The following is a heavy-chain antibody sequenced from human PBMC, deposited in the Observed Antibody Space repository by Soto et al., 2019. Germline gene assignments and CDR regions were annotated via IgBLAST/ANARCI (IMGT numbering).Heavy chain of an antibody. J-gene: IGHJ3*02. Sequence: SETLSLTCVVSGGSFSTYYYNWIRQSPGKGLEWIGEINHSGNNNYSPSLKSRVTMSLDTSKNQFSPKLTSVTAADTAVYYCARGGSNDWQVAFDIWGQGTMVTVSS. CDR2: INHSGNN. D-gene: IGHD3-9*01. CDR1: GGSFSTYY. CDR3: ARGGSNDWQVAFDI. V-gene: IGHV4-34*01.